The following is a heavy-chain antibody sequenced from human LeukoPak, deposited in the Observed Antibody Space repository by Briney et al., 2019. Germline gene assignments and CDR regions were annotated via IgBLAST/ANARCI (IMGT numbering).Heavy chain of an antibody. CDR1: GYTFTSYG. CDR3: ARDRYRYCSGGSCVSYLYYFDY. CDR2: ISAYNGNT. V-gene: IGHV1-18*01. J-gene: IGHJ4*02. Sequence: ASVKVSCKASGYTFTSYGISWVRQAPGQGLEWMGWISAYNGNTNYAQKLQGRVTMTTDTSTSTAYMELRSLRSDDTAVYYCARDRYRYCSGGSCVSYLYYFDYWGQGTLVTVSS. D-gene: IGHD2-15*01.